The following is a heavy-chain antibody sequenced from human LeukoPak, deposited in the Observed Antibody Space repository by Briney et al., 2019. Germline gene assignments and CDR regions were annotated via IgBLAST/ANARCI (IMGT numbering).Heavy chain of an antibody. CDR1: GYTFTSYG. CDR3: ARDLRVYCSGGSCYRIGGYYFDY. J-gene: IGHJ4*02. Sequence: ASVKVSCKASGYTFTSYGISWVRQAPGQGLEWMGWISAYNGNTNYAQKLQGRVTMTTDTSTSTAYVELRSLRSDDTAVYYCARDLRVYCSGGSCYRIGGYYFDYWGQGTLVTVSS. V-gene: IGHV1-18*01. D-gene: IGHD2-15*01. CDR2: ISAYNGNT.